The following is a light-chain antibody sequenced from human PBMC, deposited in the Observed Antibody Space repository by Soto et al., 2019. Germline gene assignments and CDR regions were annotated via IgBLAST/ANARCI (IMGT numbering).Light chain of an antibody. CDR3: QQYNDWPRA. Sequence: EIVMTQSPGTLSVSPGERATLSCRASQSVGSKLAWYQQKPGQAPRLLIYAASARATGIPDRFSGSGSGTEFTLTISTLQSEDFAVYYGQQYNDWPRAFGQGTKVDVK. CDR1: QSVGSK. J-gene: IGKJ1*01. CDR2: AAS. V-gene: IGKV3-15*01.